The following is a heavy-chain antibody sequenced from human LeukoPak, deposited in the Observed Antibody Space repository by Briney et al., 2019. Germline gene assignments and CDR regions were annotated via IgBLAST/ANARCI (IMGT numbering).Heavy chain of an antibody. J-gene: IGHJ4*02. D-gene: IGHD2-2*01. CDR3: ASRIVVPAAIASDY. V-gene: IGHV4-34*01. CDR1: GVSFSGYY. CDR2: INHSGST. Sequence: KPSETLSLTCAVYGVSFSGYYWSWIRQPPGKGLEWIGEINHSGSTNYNPSLKSRVTISVDTSKNQFSLKLSSVTAADTAVYYCASRIVVPAAIASDYWGQGTLVTVSS.